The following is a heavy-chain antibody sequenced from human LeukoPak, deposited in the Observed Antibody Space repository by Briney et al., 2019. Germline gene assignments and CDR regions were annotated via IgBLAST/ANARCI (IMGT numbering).Heavy chain of an antibody. J-gene: IGHJ4*02. V-gene: IGHV3-30-3*01. CDR2: ISYDGSNK. Sequence: GRSLRLSCAASGFTFSSYAMHWVRQAPGKGLEWVAVISYDGSNKYYADSVKGRFTISRDNSKNTLYLQMNSLRAEDTAVYYCARADIGVVPAAMTDYWGQGTLVTVSS. CDR3: ARADIGVVPAAMTDY. CDR1: GFTFSSYA. D-gene: IGHD2-2*01.